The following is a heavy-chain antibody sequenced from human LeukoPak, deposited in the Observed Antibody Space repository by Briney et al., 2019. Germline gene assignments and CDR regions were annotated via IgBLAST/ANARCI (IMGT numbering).Heavy chain of an antibody. J-gene: IGHJ5*02. D-gene: IGHD6-13*01. CDR3: ARAYHSSWYLNWFDP. Sequence: SETLSLTCTVSGGSISSGYYWGWIRQPPRKGLEWIGSIYHNGNTYYNPSLKSRVTISVDTSKNEFSLKLSSVTAADTAVYYCARAYHSSWYLNWFDPWGQGTLVTVSS. CDR2: IYHNGNT. CDR1: GGSISSGYY. V-gene: IGHV4-38-2*02.